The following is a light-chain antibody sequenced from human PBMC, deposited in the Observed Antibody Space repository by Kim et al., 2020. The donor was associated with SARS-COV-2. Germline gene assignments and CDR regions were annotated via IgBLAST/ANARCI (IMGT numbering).Light chain of an antibody. Sequence: SYELTQPPSVSVSPGQTASITCSGDKLGDKFACWYQQKPGQSPVLVVYQDSRRPSGIPERFFGSNSGNTATLTIRGTQAMDEADYYCQAWDINTAVFGGG. J-gene: IGLJ2*01. CDR3: QAWDINTAV. CDR1: KLGDKF. V-gene: IGLV3-1*01. CDR2: QDS.